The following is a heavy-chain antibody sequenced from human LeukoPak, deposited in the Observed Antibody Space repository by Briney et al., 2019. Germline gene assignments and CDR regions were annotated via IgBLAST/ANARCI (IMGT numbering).Heavy chain of an antibody. CDR2: ISGSNSYI. V-gene: IGHV3-21*01. D-gene: IGHD4/OR15-4a*01. J-gene: IGHJ3*01. Sequence: GGSLRLSCAASGFTFSSYTMHWIRQAPGKGLEWVSSISGSNSYIFYADSVKGRFTVSRDNAKDSLYLQMNSLRAEDTAVYYCAGVRAGANRAFDVWGQGTVVAVSS. CDR3: AGVRAGANRAFDV. CDR1: GFTFSSYT.